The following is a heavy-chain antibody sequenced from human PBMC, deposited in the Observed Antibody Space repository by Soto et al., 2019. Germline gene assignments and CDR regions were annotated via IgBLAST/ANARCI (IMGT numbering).Heavy chain of an antibody. CDR3: ARDGHCSSTSCYGMDV. D-gene: IGHD2-2*01. V-gene: IGHV3-33*01. CDR1: GFTFSSYG. Sequence: QVQLVESGGGVVQPGRSLRLSCAASGFTFSSYGMHWVRQAPGKGLEWVAVIWYDGSNKYYADSVKGRFTISRDNPKNTLYLQMNSLRAEDTAVYYCARDGHCSSTSCYGMDVWGQGTTVTVSS. CDR2: IWYDGSNK. J-gene: IGHJ6*02.